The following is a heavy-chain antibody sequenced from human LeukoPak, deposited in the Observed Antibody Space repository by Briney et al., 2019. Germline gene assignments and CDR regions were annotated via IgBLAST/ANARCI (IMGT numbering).Heavy chain of an antibody. V-gene: IGHV3-23*01. CDR1: GFTFSSYA. Sequence: PGGSLRLSCAASGFTFSSYAMNWVRQAPGKGLEWVSAISGSGGSTYYADSVKGRFTISRDNSKNTLYLQMNSLRAEDTAVYYCAKKPGDFWSGFDFDYWGQGTLVTVSS. CDR3: AKKPGDFWSGFDFDY. D-gene: IGHD3-3*01. J-gene: IGHJ4*02. CDR2: ISGSGGST.